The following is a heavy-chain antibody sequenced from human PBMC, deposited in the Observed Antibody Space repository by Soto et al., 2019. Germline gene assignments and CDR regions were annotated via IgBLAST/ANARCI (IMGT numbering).Heavy chain of an antibody. CDR1: GFMFSNHG. CDR2: IWSDGNNR. J-gene: IGHJ4*02. V-gene: IGHV3-33*01. CDR3: VRGDNWNDEASDY. Sequence: QVQLVESGGGVVQPGRSLRLSCAASGFMFSNHGMHWVRQAPGKGLEWVAVIWSDGNNRYYADSVKGRFTISRDNSKNTVYVQMKSLRAEDTAVYYCVRGDNWNDEASDYWGQGTLVTVSS. D-gene: IGHD1-1*01.